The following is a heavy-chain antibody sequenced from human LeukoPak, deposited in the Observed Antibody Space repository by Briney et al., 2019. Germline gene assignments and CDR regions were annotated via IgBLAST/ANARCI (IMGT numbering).Heavy chain of an antibody. V-gene: IGHV1-18*01. D-gene: IGHD5-24*01. Sequence: ASVKVSCKASGYTFTSHGISWVRQAPGQGLEWMGWISAYNGNTNYAQRLQGRVTMTTDTSTSTAYMELRSLRSEDTAVYYCAREAVTRDGYNEAYFDYWGQGTLVTVSS. J-gene: IGHJ4*02. CDR1: GYTFTSHG. CDR3: AREAVTRDGYNEAYFDY. CDR2: ISAYNGNT.